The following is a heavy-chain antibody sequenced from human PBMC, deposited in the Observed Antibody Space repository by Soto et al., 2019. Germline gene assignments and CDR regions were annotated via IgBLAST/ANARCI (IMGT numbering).Heavy chain of an antibody. D-gene: IGHD6-19*01. CDR3: AGGEAVAGGDFDY. V-gene: IGHV1-69*12. J-gene: IGHJ4*02. Sequence: QVQLVQSGAEVKKPGSSVKVSCKASGGTFSSYAISWVRQAPGQGLEWMGGIIPIFGTANYAQKFQGRVTVPADESAGTAYMELSSLSSEDTAVYYCAGGEAVAGGDFDYWGQGTLVTVSS. CDR2: IIPIFGTA. CDR1: GGTFSSYA.